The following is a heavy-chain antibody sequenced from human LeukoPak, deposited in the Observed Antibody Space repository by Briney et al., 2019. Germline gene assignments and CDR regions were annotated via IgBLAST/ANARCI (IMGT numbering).Heavy chain of an antibody. Sequence: PGGSLRLSCAASGFTFSSYAMHWVRQAPGKGLEWVAVISYDGSNKYYADSVKGRFTISRDNSKNTLYLQMNSLRAEDTAVYHCARDGVRFLEWLHFYWGQGTLVTVSS. CDR3: ARDGVRFLEWLHFY. D-gene: IGHD3-3*01. V-gene: IGHV3-30-3*01. CDR1: GFTFSSYA. J-gene: IGHJ4*02. CDR2: ISYDGSNK.